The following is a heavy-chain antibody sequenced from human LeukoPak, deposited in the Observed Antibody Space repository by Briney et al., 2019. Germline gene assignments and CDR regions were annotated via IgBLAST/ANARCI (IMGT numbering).Heavy chain of an antibody. V-gene: IGHV3-7*01. Sequence: PGGSLRLSCAASGFTFSSYWMSWVRQAPGKGLEWVANIKQDGSEKYYVDSVKGRFTISRDNAKNSLYLQMNSLRAEDTAVYYCARGGYSGYDYFYFDYWGQGTLVTVSS. CDR3: ARGGYSGYDYFYFDY. CDR1: GFTFSSYW. J-gene: IGHJ4*02. D-gene: IGHD5-12*01. CDR2: IKQDGSEK.